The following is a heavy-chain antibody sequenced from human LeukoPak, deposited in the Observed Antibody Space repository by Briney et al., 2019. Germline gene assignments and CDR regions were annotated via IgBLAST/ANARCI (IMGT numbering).Heavy chain of an antibody. CDR1: EFSVGSNY. CDR2: IYSGGST. D-gene: IGHD3-22*01. J-gene: IGHJ4*02. CDR3: AKDSSGYSDYFDY. Sequence: PGGSLRLSCAASEFSVGSNYMTWVRQAPGKGLEWVSLIYSGGSTYYADSVKGRFTISRDNSKNTLYLQMNSLRAEDTAVYYCAKDSSGYSDYFDYWGQGTLVTVSS. V-gene: IGHV3-53*01.